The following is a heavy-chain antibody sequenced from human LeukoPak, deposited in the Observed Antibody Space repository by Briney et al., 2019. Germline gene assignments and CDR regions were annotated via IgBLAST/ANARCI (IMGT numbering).Heavy chain of an antibody. V-gene: IGHV4-30-4*01. J-gene: IGHJ4*02. CDR1: GGSISSGDYY. D-gene: IGHD3-22*01. CDR3: ARVHRTYDSSGYYCPTFDY. Sequence: SETLSLTCTVSGGSISSGDYYWSCIRQPPGKGLECIGYIYYSGSTYYNPSLKSRVTISVDTSKNQFSLKLSSVTAADTAVYYCARVHRTYDSSGYYCPTFDYWGQGTLVTVSS. CDR2: IYYSGST.